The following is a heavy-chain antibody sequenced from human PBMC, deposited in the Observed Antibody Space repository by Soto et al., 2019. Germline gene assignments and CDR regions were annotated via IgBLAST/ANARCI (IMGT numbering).Heavy chain of an antibody. D-gene: IGHD3-3*01. CDR3: AKDKGRFLEWVPFGYYYYGMDV. CDR2: ISYDGSNK. J-gene: IGHJ6*02. Sequence: GGSLRLSCAASGFTFSNYGMHWVRQAPGKGLEWVAVISYDGSNKYYVDSVKGRFTISRDNSKNTLYLQINSLRAEDTAVYYCAKDKGRFLEWVPFGYYYYGMDVWGQGTTVTVSS. V-gene: IGHV3-30*18. CDR1: GFTFSNYG.